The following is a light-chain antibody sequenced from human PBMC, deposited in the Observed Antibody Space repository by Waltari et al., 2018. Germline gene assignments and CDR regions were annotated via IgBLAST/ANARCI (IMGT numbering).Light chain of an antibody. CDR2: AAS. Sequence: EIVLTQSPGTLSLSPGERATLPCRASQSVSSSYLAWFQQKPGQAPRLLIYAASSRATGIPDRFSGSGSGTDFTLTISRLEPEDFAVYYCQQYGSSPLFTFGPGTKVDIK. J-gene: IGKJ3*01. CDR1: QSVSSSY. V-gene: IGKV3-20*01. CDR3: QQYGSSPLFT.